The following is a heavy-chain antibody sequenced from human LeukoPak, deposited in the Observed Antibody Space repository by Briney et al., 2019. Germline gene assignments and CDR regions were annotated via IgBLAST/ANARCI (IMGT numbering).Heavy chain of an antibody. Sequence: SETLSLTCAVYGGSFSGYYWSWIRQPPGKGLEWIGEINHSGSTSYNPSLKSRVTISVDTSKNQFSLKLSSVTAADTAVYYCARPVGSSGPWGQGTLVTVSS. CDR3: ARPVGSSGP. D-gene: IGHD3-22*01. CDR1: GGSFSGYY. CDR2: INHSGST. J-gene: IGHJ4*02. V-gene: IGHV4-34*01.